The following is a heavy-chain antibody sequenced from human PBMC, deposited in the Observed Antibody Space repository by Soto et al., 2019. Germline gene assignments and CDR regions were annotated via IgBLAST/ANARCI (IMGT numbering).Heavy chain of an antibody. CDR3: ARGGGNPASTNDF. J-gene: IGHJ4*02. CDR1: RGSFSYFH. CDR2: IHTSGST. V-gene: IGHV4-34*01. D-gene: IGHD3-16*01. Sequence: QVQLQQWGGGLLKPSETLSLTCGLHRGSFSYFHWSWIRQPPGKGLEWIGEIHTSGSTNYNPSLRSRVTISIATSAMQFSLTLNSVTAADPAVYYCARGGGNPASTNDFWGQGALVTVSS.